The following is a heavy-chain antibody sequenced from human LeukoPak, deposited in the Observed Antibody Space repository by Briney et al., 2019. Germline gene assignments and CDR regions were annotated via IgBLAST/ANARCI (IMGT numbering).Heavy chain of an antibody. CDR2: INPSGGST. D-gene: IGHD2-15*01. Sequence: ASVTVSCKASGYTFTSYYMHWVRQAPGQGLEWMGIINPSGGSTSYAQKFQGRVTMTRDTSTSTVYMELCSLRSEDTAVYYCAREGYCSGGSCYYDYWGQGTLVTVSS. CDR3: AREGYCSGGSCYYDY. CDR1: GYTFTSYY. V-gene: IGHV1-46*01. J-gene: IGHJ4*02.